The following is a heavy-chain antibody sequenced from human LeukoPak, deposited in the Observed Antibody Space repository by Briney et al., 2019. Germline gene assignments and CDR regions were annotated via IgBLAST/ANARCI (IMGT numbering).Heavy chain of an antibody. Sequence: PGGSLRLSCAASGFTFSSYAMHWVRQAPGKGLEWVASINQDGSEEWYMDSVKGRLTISRDDARNSLHLQMNSLRAEDTAVYYCARVQLLWVGEFEFGSDYWGQGALVTVSS. J-gene: IGHJ4*02. CDR2: INQDGSEE. V-gene: IGHV3-7*01. D-gene: IGHD3-10*01. CDR1: GFTFSSYA. CDR3: ARVQLLWVGEFEFGSDY.